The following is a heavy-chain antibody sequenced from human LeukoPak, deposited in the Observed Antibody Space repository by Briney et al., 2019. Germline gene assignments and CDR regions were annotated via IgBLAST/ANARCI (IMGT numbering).Heavy chain of an antibody. Sequence: PGGSLRLSCTVSGFTFGDYGMGWVRQAPGKGLEWVAFIRSKAYGGTTEYAASVKGRFAITRDDSKSIVYLQMNSLKTEDTAVYYCTRALRYNWNDVFGYWGQGTLVTVSS. V-gene: IGHV3-49*04. J-gene: IGHJ4*02. CDR1: GFTFGDYG. D-gene: IGHD1-20*01. CDR3: TRALRYNWNDVFGY. CDR2: IRSKAYGGTT.